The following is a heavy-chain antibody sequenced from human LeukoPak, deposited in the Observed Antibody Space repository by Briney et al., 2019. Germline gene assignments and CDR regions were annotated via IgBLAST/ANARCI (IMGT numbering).Heavy chain of an antibody. CDR1: GFTFSSYG. J-gene: IGHJ4*02. Sequence: PGGSLRPSCASSGFTFSSYGMHWVRQAPGKGLEWVAVVSHDGNIKYYADSVKGRFTISRDNSKNTLYLQMNSLRAEDTAVYYCARTFLGATYHTHFDYWGQGTLVTASS. CDR3: ARTFLGATYHTHFDY. CDR2: VSHDGNIK. V-gene: IGHV3-30*19. D-gene: IGHD1-26*01.